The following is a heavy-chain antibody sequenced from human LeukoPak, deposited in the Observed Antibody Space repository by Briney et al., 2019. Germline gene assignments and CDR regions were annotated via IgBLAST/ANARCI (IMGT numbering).Heavy chain of an antibody. CDR2: IIPIFGTA. J-gene: IGHJ5*02. Sequence: GASVKVSCKASGGTFSSYAISWVRQAPGQGLEWMGRIIPIFGTANYAQKFQGRVTITADKSTSTAYMELSSLRSEDTAVYFCATGFAAVRASWGQGTQLTVSS. V-gene: IGHV1-69*06. CDR1: GGTFSSYA. CDR3: ATGFAAVRAS. D-gene: IGHD2-15*01.